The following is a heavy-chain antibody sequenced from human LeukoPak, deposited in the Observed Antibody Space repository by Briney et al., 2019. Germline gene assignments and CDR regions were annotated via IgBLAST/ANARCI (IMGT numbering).Heavy chain of an antibody. J-gene: IGHJ4*02. CDR3: AKEGHTAMVPDRLDY. CDR2: IYFGGTT. D-gene: IGHD5-18*01. CDR1: GGSMSSTSHF. Sequence: SETLSLTCAVSGGSMSSTSHFWAWIRQPPGKGLEWIASIYFGGTTYYNPSLKSRVTIFVETSTSQFSLRLTSVTAADTAVYYCAKEGHTAMVPDRLDYWGQGTLVTVSS. V-gene: IGHV4-39*07.